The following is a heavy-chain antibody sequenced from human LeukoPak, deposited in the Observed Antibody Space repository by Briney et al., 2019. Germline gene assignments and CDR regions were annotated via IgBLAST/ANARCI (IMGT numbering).Heavy chain of an antibody. J-gene: IGHJ5*02. CDR3: ARGLTQYDCFDP. CDR1: GDNVSSNSVT. CDR2: TYYRSTWYN. V-gene: IGHV6-1*01. D-gene: IGHD2-2*01. Sequence: SQTLSLTCAISGDNVSSNSVTWNWIRQSPSRGLEWLGRTYYRSTWYNDYAVSVRGRITVNPDTSKNQFSLHLNSVTPEDTAVYYCARGLTQYDCFDPWGQGILVTVSS.